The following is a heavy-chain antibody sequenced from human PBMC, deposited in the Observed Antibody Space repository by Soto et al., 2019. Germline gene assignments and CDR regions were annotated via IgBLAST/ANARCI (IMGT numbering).Heavy chain of an antibody. CDR2: ISAYNGNT. V-gene: IGHV1-18*01. Sequence: ASVKVSCKASGYTFTSYGISWVRQAPGQGLEWMGWISAYNGNTNYAQKLQGRVTMTTDTSTSTAYMELRSLRSDDTAVYYCARGEAPRSYYYYGMDVWGQGTTVTVSS. CDR1: GYTFTSYG. J-gene: IGHJ6*02. CDR3: ARGEAPRSYYYYGMDV.